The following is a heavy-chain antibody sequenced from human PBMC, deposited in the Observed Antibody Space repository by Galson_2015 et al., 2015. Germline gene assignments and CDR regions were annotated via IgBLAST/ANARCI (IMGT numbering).Heavy chain of an antibody. V-gene: IGHV3-21*01. CDR1: EFTFSSYY. CDR3: ARQILDYDFRSGYYPTNFDY. Sequence: SLRLSCAASEFTFSSYYMSWVRQAPGKGLEWVSSISSTTTYIYYADSVKGRFTISRDNAKNSPYLQMNSLGAEDTAVYYCARQILDYDFRSGYYPTNFDYWGQGTLVTVSS. D-gene: IGHD3-3*01. CDR2: ISSTTTYI. J-gene: IGHJ4*02.